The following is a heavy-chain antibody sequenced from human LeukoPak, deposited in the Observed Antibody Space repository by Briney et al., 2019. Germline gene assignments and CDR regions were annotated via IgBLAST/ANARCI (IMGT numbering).Heavy chain of an antibody. CDR2: INPNSGGT. V-gene: IGHV1-2*04. D-gene: IGHD3-10*01. J-gene: IGHJ5*02. CDR1: GYTFTGYY. CDR3: ARERITMVRGVMGLNWFDP. Sequence: ASVKVSCKASGYTFTGYYMHWVRQAPGQGLEWMGWINPNSGGTNYAQKFQGWVTMTRDTSISTAYMELSRLRSDDTAVYYCARERITMVRGVMGLNWFDPWGQGTLVTVSS.